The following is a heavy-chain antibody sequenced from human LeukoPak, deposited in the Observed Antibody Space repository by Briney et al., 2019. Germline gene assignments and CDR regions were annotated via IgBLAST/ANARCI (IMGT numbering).Heavy chain of an antibody. D-gene: IGHD4-23*01. CDR3: ARGSVGLDY. V-gene: IGHV4-61*05. Sequence: SETLSLTCTVSGGSISSSSYYWGWIRQPPGKGLEWIGYIYHSGSTNYNPSLKSQITISVDTTKNQFSLKLSSVTAADTAVYYCARGSVGLDYWGQGTLVTVSS. J-gene: IGHJ4*02. CDR2: IYHSGST. CDR1: GGSISSSSYY.